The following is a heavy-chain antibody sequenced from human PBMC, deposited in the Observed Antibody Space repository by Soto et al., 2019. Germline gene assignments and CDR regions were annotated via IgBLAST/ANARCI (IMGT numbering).Heavy chain of an antibody. Sequence: GGSLRLSCAASGFTFDDYAMHWVRQAPGKGLEWVSGISWNSGSIGYADSVKGRFTISRDNAKNSLYLQMNSLRAEDTALYYCAKDITIFGVVTKTYYYYFYMDVWGKGTTVTVSS. CDR2: ISWNSGSI. J-gene: IGHJ6*03. V-gene: IGHV3-9*01. CDR1: GFTFDDYA. D-gene: IGHD3-3*01. CDR3: AKDITIFGVVTKTYYYYFYMDV.